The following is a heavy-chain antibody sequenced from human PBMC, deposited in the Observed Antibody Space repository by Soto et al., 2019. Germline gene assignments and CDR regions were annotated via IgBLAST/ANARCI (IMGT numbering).Heavy chain of an antibody. D-gene: IGHD6-25*01. CDR3: ARKLGTGSGELNLFDP. J-gene: IGHJ5*01. CDR2: IYSGGST. Sequence: GGSLRLSCAASGFTVSSNYMSWVRQAPGKGLEWVSVIYSGGSTYYADSVKGRFTISRDNSKNTLYLQMNSLRAEDKAVYYCARKLGTGSGELNLFDPWGQGTLVHVS. V-gene: IGHV3-66*01. CDR1: GFTVSSNY.